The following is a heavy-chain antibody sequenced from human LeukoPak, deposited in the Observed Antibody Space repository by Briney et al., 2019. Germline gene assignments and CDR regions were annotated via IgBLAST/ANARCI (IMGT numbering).Heavy chain of an antibody. CDR2: IIPIFGTA. D-gene: IGHD3-22*01. J-gene: IGHJ4*02. V-gene: IGHV1-69*13. CDR1: GGTFSSYA. CDR3: ATNYYDSSGYYH. Sequence: SVKVSCKASGGTFSSYAISWVRQAPGQGLEWMGGIIPIFGTANYAQKFQGRVTITADESTSTAYMELSSLRSEDTAVYYCATNYYDSSGYYHWGQGTLVTVSS.